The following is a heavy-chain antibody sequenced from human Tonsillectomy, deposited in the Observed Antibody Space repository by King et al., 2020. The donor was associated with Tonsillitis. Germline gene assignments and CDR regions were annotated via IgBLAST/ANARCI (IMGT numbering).Heavy chain of an antibody. CDR2: IYPGDSDT. V-gene: IGHV5-51*01. CDR1: GYSFISYW. D-gene: IGHD5-24*01. J-gene: IGHJ4*02. CDR3: AFYGGWVQSRNPTYYFDY. Sequence: VQLVESGAEVKKPGESLKISCQGSGYSFISYWIGWVRQMPGKGLEWMGIIYPGDSDTRYSPSFQGQVTMSVDKSISTAYLQWSSLKASDTAMYYCAFYGGWVQSRNPTYYFDYWGQGTLVTVSS.